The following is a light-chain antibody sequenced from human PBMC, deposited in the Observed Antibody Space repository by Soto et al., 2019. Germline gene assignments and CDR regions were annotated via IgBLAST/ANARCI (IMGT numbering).Light chain of an antibody. CDR2: GAS. CDR1: QSVSSN. CDR3: QQDNNWPPYT. V-gene: IGKV3-15*01. J-gene: IGKJ2*01. Sequence: EIVMTQSPATLSVSPGERATLSCRASQSVSSNLAWYQQKPGQAPRLLIYGASTRATGIPARFSGSGSGTEYTHTISSLQSEDFAGYYCQQDNNWPPYTFGQGTKLEIK.